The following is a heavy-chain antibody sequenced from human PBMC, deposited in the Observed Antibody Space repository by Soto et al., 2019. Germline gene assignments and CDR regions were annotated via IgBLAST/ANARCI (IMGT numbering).Heavy chain of an antibody. V-gene: IGHV3-30*18. CDR3: AKDPGGSYYSYFDY. D-gene: IGHD1-26*01. CDR2: ISYDGSNK. J-gene: IGHJ4*02. CDR1: GFTFSSYG. Sequence: VGSLRLSCAASGFTFSSYGMHWVRQAPGKGLEWVAVISYDGSNKYYADSVKGRFTISRDNSKNTLYLQMNSLRAEDTAVYYCAKDPGGSYYSYFDYWGQGTLVTVSS.